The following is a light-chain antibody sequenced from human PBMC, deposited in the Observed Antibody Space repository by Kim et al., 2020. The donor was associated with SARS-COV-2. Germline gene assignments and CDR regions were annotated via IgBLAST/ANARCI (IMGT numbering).Light chain of an antibody. V-gene: IGKV1-39*01. J-gene: IGKJ1*01. CDR2: SAS. Sequence: DIQMTQSPSSLSASVGDRVTITCRASQSIRTYVNWNQQRPGKAPKLVIYSASRLQIGVPSRFSGSGSGTDFTLTISSLQAEDVATYYCQQSYVTSWTFGQGTKVDIK. CDR3: QQSYVTSWT. CDR1: QSIRTY.